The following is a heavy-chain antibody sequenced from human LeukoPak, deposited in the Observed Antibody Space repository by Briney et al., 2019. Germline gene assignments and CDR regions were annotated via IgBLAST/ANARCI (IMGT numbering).Heavy chain of an antibody. CDR1: GFTFSGYS. Sequence: PGGSLRLSCTASGFTFSGYSMNWVRQAPGKGLEWVSAISISSDYIFYADSVKGRFTISRDNANNSLYLQMTNLRDEDTAVYYCARDMKYYDSGNTKPFDPWGQGTLVTVSS. J-gene: IGHJ5*02. D-gene: IGHD3-10*01. CDR3: ARDMKYYDSGNTKPFDP. V-gene: IGHV3-21*01. CDR2: ISISSDYI.